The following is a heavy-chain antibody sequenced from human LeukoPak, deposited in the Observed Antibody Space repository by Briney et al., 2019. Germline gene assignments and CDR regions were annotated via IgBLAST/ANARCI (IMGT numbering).Heavy chain of an antibody. D-gene: IGHD4/OR15-4a*01. CDR2: IYTSGST. CDR1: GGSISSGSYY. J-gene: IGHJ5*02. CDR3: ARDLLTSGWFDP. V-gene: IGHV4-61*02. Sequence: SETLSLTCTVSGGSISSGSYYWSWIRQPAGKGLEWIGRIYTSGSTNYNPSLKSRVTISVDTSKNQFSLKLSSVTAADTAVYYCARDLLTSGWFDPWGQGTLVTVSS.